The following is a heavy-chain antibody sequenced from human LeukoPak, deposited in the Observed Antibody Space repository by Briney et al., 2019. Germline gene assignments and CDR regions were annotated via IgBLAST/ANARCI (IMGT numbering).Heavy chain of an antibody. J-gene: IGHJ3*01. Sequence: GESLNISCQGPGYRFDIYWIAWVRQMPGKGLEFIGFIFPGDSDTRYSPSFQGQVTMAADKSISTAYLHLKASDTAIYYCARRRLAQESIRPGIDAFDVWGKGTVVTVSA. CDR3: ARRRLAQESIRPGIDAFDV. V-gene: IGHV5-51*01. CDR1: GYRFDIYW. CDR2: IFPGDSDT. D-gene: IGHD3-16*01.